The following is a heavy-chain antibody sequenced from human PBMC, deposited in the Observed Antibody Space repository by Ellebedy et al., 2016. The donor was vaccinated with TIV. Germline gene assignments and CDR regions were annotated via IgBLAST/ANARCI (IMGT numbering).Heavy chain of an antibody. J-gene: IGHJ4*02. CDR1: GFRFSSYW. CDR2: IKEDGSET. Sequence: GESLKISXAASGFRFSSYWMSWVRQAPGKGLEWVANIKEDGSETYYVDSVKGRFTISRDNARSSLFLQMHNLRVEDAAVYYCARSLIYESSGYRPLDYWGQGALVTVSS. D-gene: IGHD3-22*01. CDR3: ARSLIYESSGYRPLDY. V-gene: IGHV3-7*01.